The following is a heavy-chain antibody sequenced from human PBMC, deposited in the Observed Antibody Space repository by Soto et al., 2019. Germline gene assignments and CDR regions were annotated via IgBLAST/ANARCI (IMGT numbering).Heavy chain of an antibody. CDR1: GYTYTSDA. CDR3: ARSTNSWYVAYFDN. J-gene: IGHJ4*02. Sequence: QVQLVQSGAEVKKPGASVKVSCKASGYTYTSDALHWVRQAPGQGLEWMGCINAGNGNTKFSQKFQGRITITRDTSASTAYMELSSLRSEDTAVYYCARSTNSWYVAYFDNWGQGTLVTVSS. CDR2: INAGNGNT. D-gene: IGHD6-13*01. V-gene: IGHV1-3*01.